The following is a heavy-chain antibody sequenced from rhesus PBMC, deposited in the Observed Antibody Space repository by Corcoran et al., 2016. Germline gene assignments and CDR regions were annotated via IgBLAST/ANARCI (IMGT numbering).Heavy chain of an antibody. D-gene: IGHD6-31*01. CDR2: ISDIVGTK. CDR1: GFTFSSYV. Sequence: DVQLVESGGGLVKPGGSLRLSCVASGFTFSSYVMHWVRQAPGKGLEWVSVISDIVGTKYYAYSVKGRCTLSRDNAKNELFLQMNSLRAEDTAVYYCTRDGSGWLRRFDVWGPGVLVTVSS. V-gene: IGHV3S26*01. CDR3: TRDGSGWLRRFDV. J-gene: IGHJ5-1*01.